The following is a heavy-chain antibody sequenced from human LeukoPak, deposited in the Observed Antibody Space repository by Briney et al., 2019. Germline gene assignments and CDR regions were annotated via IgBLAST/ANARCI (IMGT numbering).Heavy chain of an antibody. Sequence: PSETLPLTCAVSGYSISSGDYWGWIRQSPGKGLEWIGNIFHSGSTYHNPSLKSRVTISVDTSKNEFSLKLSSVTAADTAVYYCARGIYYLIEYWGQGTLVTVSS. CDR2: IFHSGST. V-gene: IGHV4-38-2*01. D-gene: IGHD3-10*01. J-gene: IGHJ4*02. CDR3: ARGIYYLIEY. CDR1: GYSISSGDY.